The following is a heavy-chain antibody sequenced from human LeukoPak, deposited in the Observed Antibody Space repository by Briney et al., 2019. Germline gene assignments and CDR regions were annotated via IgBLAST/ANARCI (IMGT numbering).Heavy chain of an antibody. Sequence: GGSLRLSCAASGFTFTTYAMSWVRQAPGKGLEWVSAISGSGGSTYYADSVKGRFTISRDNSKNTLYLQMNSLRAEDTAVYYCAKDTSVVPAANFDYWGQGTLVTVSS. J-gene: IGHJ4*02. V-gene: IGHV3-23*01. CDR3: AKDTSVVPAANFDY. D-gene: IGHD2-2*01. CDR1: GFTFTTYA. CDR2: ISGSGGST.